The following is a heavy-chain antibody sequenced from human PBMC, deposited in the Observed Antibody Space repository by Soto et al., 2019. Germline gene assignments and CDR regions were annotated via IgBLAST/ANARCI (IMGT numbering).Heavy chain of an antibody. CDR1: GGSISSGGYY. D-gene: IGHD2-2*02. CDR3: AREARYCSSTSCYRGAFDI. CDR2: IYYSGST. Sequence: SETLSLTCTVSGGSISSGGYYWSWIRQHPGKGLEWIGYIYYSGSTYYNPSLKSRVTISVDTSKNQFSLKLSSVTAADTAVYYCAREARYCSSTSCYRGAFDIWGQGTMVTVSS. V-gene: IGHV4-31*03. J-gene: IGHJ3*02.